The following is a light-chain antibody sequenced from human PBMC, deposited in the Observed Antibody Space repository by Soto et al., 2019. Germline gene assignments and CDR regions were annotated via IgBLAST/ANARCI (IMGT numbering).Light chain of an antibody. CDR1: SSDVGGYKY. CDR3: CSYAGSYFYV. Sequence: QSALTQPRSVSGSPGQSVTISCTGTSSDVGGYKYVSWYQQHPGKAPKVMIYDVSMRPSGVPDRFSGSKSGNTASLTISGVQAEDEADYYCCSYAGSYFYVFGTGTKVTVL. J-gene: IGLJ1*01. V-gene: IGLV2-11*01. CDR2: DVS.